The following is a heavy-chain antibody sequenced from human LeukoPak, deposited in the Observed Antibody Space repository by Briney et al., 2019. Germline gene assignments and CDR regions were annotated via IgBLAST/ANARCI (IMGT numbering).Heavy chain of an antibody. CDR3: ATSPGLQGDFDY. Sequence: GASVKVSCKVSGYTLTELSMHWVRRAPGKGLEWMGGFDPEDGETIYAQKFQGRVTMTEDTSTDTAYMELSSLRSEDTAVYYCATSPGLQGDFDYWGQGTLVTVSS. CDR1: GYTLTELS. CDR2: FDPEDGET. D-gene: IGHD1-26*01. J-gene: IGHJ4*02. V-gene: IGHV1-24*01.